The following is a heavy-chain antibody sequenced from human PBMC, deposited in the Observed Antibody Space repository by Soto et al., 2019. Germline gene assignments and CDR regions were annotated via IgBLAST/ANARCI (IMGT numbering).Heavy chain of an antibody. CDR3: ARDNSLGYCSSTSCYTPNTSYSYYGMDV. V-gene: IGHV1-2*02. CDR1: GYSFTGYY. D-gene: IGHD2-2*02. J-gene: IGHJ6*02. Sequence: ASLKVSWYASGYSFTGYYMHWVRQARAQGREWMGWIKPNSGGTNGGQKFQGRVPITRDTSISAAYRQLSRLRSGDTAVYYCARDNSLGYCSSTSCYTPNTSYSYYGMDVWGQGTTVTVSS. CDR2: IKPNSGGT.